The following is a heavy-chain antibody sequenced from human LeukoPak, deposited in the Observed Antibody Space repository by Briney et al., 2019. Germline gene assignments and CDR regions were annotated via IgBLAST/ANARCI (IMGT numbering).Heavy chain of an antibody. J-gene: IGHJ4*02. V-gene: IGHV3-48*03. CDR3: AREGCSSSSCYDY. D-gene: IGHD2-2*01. CDR1: GFPFSSYE. CDR2: ISGIGSSI. Sequence: PGGSLRLSCAASGFPFSSYEMNWVRQAPGKGLEWVSYISGIGSSIYYADSVKGRFTISRDNAKNSLYLQMNSLRADDTAVYYCAREGCSSSSCYDYWGQGTLVTVSS.